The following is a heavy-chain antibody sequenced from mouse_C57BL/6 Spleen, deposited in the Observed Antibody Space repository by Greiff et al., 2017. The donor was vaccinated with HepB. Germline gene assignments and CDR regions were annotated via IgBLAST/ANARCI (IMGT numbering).Heavy chain of an antibody. V-gene: IGHV2-6-1*01. D-gene: IGHD2-1*01. CDR3: ARQGIYYGNYNYAMDY. J-gene: IGHJ4*01. Sequence: VQLQESGPGLVAPSQSLSITCTVSGFSLTSYGVHWVRQPPGKGLEWLVVIWSDGSTTYNSALKSRLSISKDNSKSQVFLKMNSLQTDDTAMYYCARQGIYYGNYNYAMDYWGQGTSVTVSS. CDR2: IWSDGST. CDR1: GFSLTSYG.